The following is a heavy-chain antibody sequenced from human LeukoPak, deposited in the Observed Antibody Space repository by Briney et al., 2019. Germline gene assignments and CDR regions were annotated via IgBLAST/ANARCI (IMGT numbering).Heavy chain of an antibody. J-gene: IGHJ6*02. Sequence: GASVKVSCKASGYTFTSYYMHWVRQAPGQGLEWMGIINPSGGSTSYAQKFQGRVTMTRDTSTSTVYMELSSLRSEDTAVYYCARGRDGAINYYYGMDVWGQGTTVTVSS. V-gene: IGHV1-46*01. CDR3: ARGRDGAINYYYGMDV. CDR1: GYTFTSYY. CDR2: INPSGGST. D-gene: IGHD5-12*01.